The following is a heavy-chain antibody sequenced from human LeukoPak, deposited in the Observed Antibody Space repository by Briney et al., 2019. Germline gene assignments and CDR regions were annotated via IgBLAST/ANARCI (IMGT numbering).Heavy chain of an antibody. V-gene: IGHV4-59*08. CDR3: ARQGGGFWYFDL. CDR2: IYYSGST. J-gene: IGHJ2*01. Sequence: PSETLSLTCTVSGGSLSSYYWSWLRQPPGKGLELIGYIYYSGSTNYNPSLKSRVTISVDTSKNQFSLKLSSVTAADTAVYYCARQGGGFWYFDLWGRGTLVTVSS. D-gene: IGHD6-25*01. CDR1: GGSLSSYY.